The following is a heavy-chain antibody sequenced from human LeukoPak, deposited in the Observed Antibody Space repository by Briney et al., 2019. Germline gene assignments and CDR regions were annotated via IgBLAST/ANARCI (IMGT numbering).Heavy chain of an antibody. Sequence: PGGSLRLSCGASGFTLSSYWMTWVRQAPGRGLEWVANIKEDGSKKYYVESVRGRFTISRDNAENSLYLQMNSLRAEDTAVYYCARDSRSCRSSDCRGYAFDIWGQGTMVTVSS. J-gene: IGHJ3*02. CDR2: IKEDGSKK. D-gene: IGHD6-25*01. V-gene: IGHV3-7*01. CDR1: GFTLSSYW. CDR3: ARDSRSCRSSDCRGYAFDI.